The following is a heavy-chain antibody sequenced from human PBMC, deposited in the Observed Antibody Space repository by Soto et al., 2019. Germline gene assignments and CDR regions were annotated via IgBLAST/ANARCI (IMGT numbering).Heavy chain of an antibody. CDR1: GFTFSSYA. CDR3: AKVFYYYDSSGHYYFDY. J-gene: IGHJ4*02. Sequence: EVQLLESGGGLVQPGGSLRLSCAASGFTFSSYAVSWVRQAPGKGPEWISSISGSGSTIYYADSVKGRFTISRDNSKNTLYLQMSSLRAEDTAVYYCAKVFYYYDSSGHYYFDYWGQGTLVTVSS. D-gene: IGHD3-22*01. V-gene: IGHV3-23*01. CDR2: ISGSGSTI.